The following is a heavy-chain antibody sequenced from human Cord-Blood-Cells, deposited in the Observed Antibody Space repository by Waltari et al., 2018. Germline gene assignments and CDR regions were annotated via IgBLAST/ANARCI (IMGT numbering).Heavy chain of an antibody. J-gene: IGHJ3*02. CDR3: ARETLVGYYDTHAFDI. CDR2: INAGNGNT. Sequence: QVQLVQSGAEVKKPGASVKVSCKASGYTFTRYAMHWVRQAPGQRLEWMGWINAGNGNTKYSQKFQGRVTITRDTSASTAYMELSSLRSEDTAVYYCARETLVGYYDTHAFDIWGQGTMVTVSS. V-gene: IGHV1-3*01. D-gene: IGHD3-22*01. CDR1: GYTFTRYA.